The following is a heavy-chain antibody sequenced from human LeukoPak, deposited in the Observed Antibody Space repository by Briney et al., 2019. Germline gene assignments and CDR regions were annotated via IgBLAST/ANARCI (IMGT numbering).Heavy chain of an antibody. CDR2: IGSTGTDR. Sequence: GGSLRLSCAASGFSFSSSGINWVRQAPGKGLEWVSSIGSTGTDRYYADSVKGRFTISRDNAKNTLYLQMNSLRAEDTAVYYCATETIGRHYDYWGQGTLLTVSS. V-gene: IGHV3-21*01. CDR3: ATETIGRHYDY. J-gene: IGHJ4*02. CDR1: GFSFSSSG. D-gene: IGHD1-14*01.